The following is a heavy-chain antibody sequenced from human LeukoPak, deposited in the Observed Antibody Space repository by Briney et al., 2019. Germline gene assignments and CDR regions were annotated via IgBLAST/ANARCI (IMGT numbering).Heavy chain of an antibody. J-gene: IGHJ4*02. D-gene: IGHD2-15*01. Sequence: GESLRLSCAASGFTFSSYGMSWVRQAPGKGLEWLSHITSGGTIYYADSVKGRFTISRDNSKNTLYLQMTSLIAEDTALYYCAKGGHCSGGSCYSSLDSWGQGTLVTVSS. CDR3: AKGGHCSGGSCYSSLDS. CDR1: GFTFSSYG. CDR2: ITSGGTI. V-gene: IGHV3-48*01.